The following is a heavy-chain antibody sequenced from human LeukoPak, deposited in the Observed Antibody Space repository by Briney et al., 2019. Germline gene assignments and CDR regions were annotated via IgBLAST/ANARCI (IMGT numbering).Heavy chain of an antibody. J-gene: IGHJ1*01. V-gene: IGHV3-23*01. Sequence: PGGSLRLSCVASGFTFSSYAMSWVRQAPGKGLEWVSAISDSGGSTNYADSVKGRFTISRDNSKNTLYLQMNSLRAEDTAVYYCAKGYSSSWYAEYFQHWGQGTLVTVSS. CDR1: GFTFSSYA. CDR3: AKGYSSSWYAEYFQH. CDR2: ISDSGGST. D-gene: IGHD6-13*01.